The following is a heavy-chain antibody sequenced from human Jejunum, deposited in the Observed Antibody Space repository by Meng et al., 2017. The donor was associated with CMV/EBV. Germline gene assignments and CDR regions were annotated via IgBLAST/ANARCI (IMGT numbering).Heavy chain of an antibody. CDR1: GYY. CDR3: ARGIKGYCSRTTCYGNWYFDL. J-gene: IGHJ2*01. CDR2: INHSGST. Sequence: GYYWTLIRQPPGKGLEWIGEINHSGSTTYNPSLKSRVTISVDTSKYQVSLKLTSVTAADTAVYYCARGIKGYCSRTTCYGNWYFDLWGRGTLVTVSS. D-gene: IGHD2-2*01. V-gene: IGHV4-34*01.